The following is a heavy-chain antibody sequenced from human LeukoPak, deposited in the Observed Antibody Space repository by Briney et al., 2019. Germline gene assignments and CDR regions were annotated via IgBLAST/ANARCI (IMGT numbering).Heavy chain of an antibody. Sequence: PETLSLTCAVYHGSLLGYYWSWIRQPPGKGLEWIGEINHSAYTNYNPSRESRVTIPVDTSKNQFSLKLSSVTAADTAVYYCARGIGGSHRYFDLWGRGTHVTVSS. J-gene: IGHJ2*01. CDR1: HGSLLGYY. CDR2: INHSAYT. CDR3: ARGIGGSHRYFDL. D-gene: IGHD1-26*01. V-gene: IGHV4-34*01.